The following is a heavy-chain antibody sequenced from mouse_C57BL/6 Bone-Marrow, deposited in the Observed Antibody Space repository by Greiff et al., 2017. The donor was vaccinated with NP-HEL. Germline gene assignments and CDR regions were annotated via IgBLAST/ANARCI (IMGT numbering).Heavy chain of an antibody. CDR2: ISYDGSN. V-gene: IGHV3-6*01. D-gene: IGHD1-1*01. Sequence: EVQLQESGPGLVKPSQSLSLTCSVTGYSITSGYYWNWIRQFPGNKLEWMGYISYDGSNNYNPSLKNRISITRDTSKNQFFLKLNSVTTEDTATYYCASSTVGYAMDYWGQGTSVTVSS. J-gene: IGHJ4*01. CDR1: GYSITSGYY. CDR3: ASSTVGYAMDY.